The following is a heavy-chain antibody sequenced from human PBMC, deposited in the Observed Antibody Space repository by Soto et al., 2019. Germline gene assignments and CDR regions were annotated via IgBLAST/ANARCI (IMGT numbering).Heavy chain of an antibody. CDR1: GGTYSSYT. CDR3: ARGPETGLLGSDY. Sequence: ASVKVYSKTSGGTYSSYTISGVRQAPGQGLEWMGRIIPILGIANYAQKFQGRVTITADKSTSTAYMELSSLRSEDTAVYYCARGPETGLLGSDYWGQGTLVTAPQ. V-gene: IGHV1-69*02. CDR2: IIPILGIA. J-gene: IGHJ4*02. D-gene: IGHD3-10*02.